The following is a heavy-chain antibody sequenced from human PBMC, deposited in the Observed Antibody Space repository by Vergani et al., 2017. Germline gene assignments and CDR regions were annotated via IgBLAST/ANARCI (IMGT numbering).Heavy chain of an antibody. Sequence: QVQLVQSGAEVKKPGASVKVSCKASGYTFTSYSFNWVRQAPGQGLEWMGWISPYTGSTKYAEKFQDRLTMTTDTSTSTAYMELRSLRSDDTAVYYCARWYYEGMPFDYWGQGTLVAVSS. CDR3: ARWYYEGMPFDY. CDR1: GYTFTSYS. D-gene: IGHD3-16*01. CDR2: ISPYTGST. V-gene: IGHV1-18*01. J-gene: IGHJ4*02.